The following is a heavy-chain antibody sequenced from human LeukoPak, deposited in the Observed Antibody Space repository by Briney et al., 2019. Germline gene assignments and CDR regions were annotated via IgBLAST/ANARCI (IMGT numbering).Heavy chain of an antibody. CDR3: ARLLGPWFDP. V-gene: IGHV5-51*01. Sequence: GESLKISCKGSGYSFMDYWIGWVRQMPGKGPELMGFIFPHDSNTKYSPSFQGQVTISVDKSISTAYVQWSSLKASDTAVYYCARLLGPWFDPWGQGTLVTVSS. CDR1: GYSFMDYW. CDR2: IFPHDSNT. J-gene: IGHJ5*02.